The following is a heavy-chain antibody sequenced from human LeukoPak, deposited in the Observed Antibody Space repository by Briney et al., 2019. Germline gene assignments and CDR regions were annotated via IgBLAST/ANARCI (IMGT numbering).Heavy chain of an antibody. V-gene: IGHV4-34*01. Sequence: SETLSLTCAVYGGSFSNYYWSWIRQPPGKGLEWIGEINHSGSTNYNPSLKSRVTISVDTSKNQFSLKLSSVTAADRAVYYCARDVNRGSTWAFDYWGQGTLSPSPQ. CDR1: GGSFSNYY. CDR3: ARDVNRGSTWAFDY. J-gene: IGHJ4*02. CDR2: INHSGST. D-gene: IGHD6-13*01.